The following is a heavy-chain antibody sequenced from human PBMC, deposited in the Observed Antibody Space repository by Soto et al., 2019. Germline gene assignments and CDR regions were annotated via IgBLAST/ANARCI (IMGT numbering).Heavy chain of an antibody. J-gene: IGHJ4*02. Sequence: QVQLVESGGGVVQPGRSLRLSCAASGFTFSSYGMHWVRQAPGKGLEWVAVIWYDGSNKYYADSVKGRFTISRDNSKKTMYLQMNSLRAEDTAVYYCARDAIVVVPAATLDYWGQGTLVTVSS. V-gene: IGHV3-33*01. CDR1: GFTFSSYG. D-gene: IGHD2-2*01. CDR3: ARDAIVVVPAATLDY. CDR2: IWYDGSNK.